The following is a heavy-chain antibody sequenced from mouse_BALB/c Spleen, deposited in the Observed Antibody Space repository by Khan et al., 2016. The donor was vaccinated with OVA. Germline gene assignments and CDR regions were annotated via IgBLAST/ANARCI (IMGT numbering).Heavy chain of an antibody. CDR1: GFTFSDYY. V-gene: IGHV5-4*02. CDR2: ISDGGSYS. Sequence: EVELVESGGGLVKPGGSLKLSCAASGFTFSDYYMYWIRQTPEKRLEWVATISDGGSYSYYPDSVKGRFTISRDDVKSTLYLQMSSLKSEDTAMYYCARGFSGGPFTYWGQGTLVTVSA. CDR3: ARGFSGGPFTY. J-gene: IGHJ3*01. D-gene: IGHD1-1*02.